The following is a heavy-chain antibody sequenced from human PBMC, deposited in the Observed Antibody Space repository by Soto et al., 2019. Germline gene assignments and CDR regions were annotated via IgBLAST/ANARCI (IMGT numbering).Heavy chain of an antibody. Sequence: GSLRLSSAAPGFTWRSYWMSWVRQAPGKGLEWVANIKQDGSEKYYVDSVKGRFTISRDNAKNSLYLQMNSLRAEDTAVYYCARSARLGLHTDYWGQGTLVTVSS. CDR2: IKQDGSEK. D-gene: IGHD3-16*01. CDR1: GFTWRSYW. CDR3: ARSARLGLHTDY. J-gene: IGHJ4*02. V-gene: IGHV3-7*03.